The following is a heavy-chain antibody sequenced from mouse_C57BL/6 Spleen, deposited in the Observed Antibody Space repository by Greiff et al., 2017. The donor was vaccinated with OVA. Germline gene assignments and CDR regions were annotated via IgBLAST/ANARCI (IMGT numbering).Heavy chain of an antibody. J-gene: IGHJ1*03. V-gene: IGHV1-53*01. CDR3: VRGVNAGVSAHWCFDV. Sequence: VQLQQPGTELVKPGASVKLSCKASGYTFTSYWMHWVKQRPGQGLEWIGNINPSNGGTKYNEKFKGKATLTVDKSSNTAYMQLSSLTSEDSAVYYCVRGVNAGVSAHWCFDVWGTGTTVTVSS. CDR2: INPSNGGT. D-gene: IGHD6-2*01. CDR1: GYTFTSYW.